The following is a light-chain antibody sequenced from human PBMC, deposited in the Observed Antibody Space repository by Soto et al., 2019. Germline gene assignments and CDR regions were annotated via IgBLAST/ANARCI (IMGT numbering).Light chain of an antibody. CDR2: SSN. CDR3: AAWDDDLHVGL. J-gene: IGLJ3*02. Sequence: QAVVTQPPSVSATPGQGVTLSCSGGDSNIGSTAVNWYQQLPGTAPKLLIYSSNQRPSGVPDRISGSKSGTSASLAISGLQSEDEADYYCAAWDDDLHVGLFGGGTKLTVL. V-gene: IGLV1-44*01. CDR1: DSNIGSTA.